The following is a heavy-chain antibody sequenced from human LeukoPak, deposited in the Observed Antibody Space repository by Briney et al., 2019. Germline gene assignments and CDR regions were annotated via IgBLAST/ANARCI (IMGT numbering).Heavy chain of an antibody. CDR3: AKSPTVDAAFDI. V-gene: IGHV3-23*01. Sequence: GGSLRLSCAASGFTLSSYAMNWVRQAPGKGLEWVSGIGYTGDSTFYADSVKGRFTVSRDSSKNTLFLHMNSLRAEDTALYYCAKSPTVDAAFDIWGQGTMVTVSS. CDR1: GFTLSSYA. D-gene: IGHD4-23*01. CDR2: IGYTGDST. J-gene: IGHJ3*02.